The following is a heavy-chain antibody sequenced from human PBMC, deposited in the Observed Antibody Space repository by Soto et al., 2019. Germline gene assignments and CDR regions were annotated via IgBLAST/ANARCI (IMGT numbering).Heavy chain of an antibody. V-gene: IGHV4-39*01. D-gene: IGHD3-10*01. CDR3: ASRGRVRGVDFDY. J-gene: IGHJ4*02. CDR2: IYYSGST. Sequence: QLQLQESGPGLVKPSETLSLTCPVSGGSISSSSYYWGWIRQPPGKGLEWIGSIYYSGSTYYNPSLKSRVTISVDTSKNQFSLKLSSVTAADTAVDYFASRGRVRGVDFDYWGQGTLVTVSS. CDR1: GGSISSSSYY.